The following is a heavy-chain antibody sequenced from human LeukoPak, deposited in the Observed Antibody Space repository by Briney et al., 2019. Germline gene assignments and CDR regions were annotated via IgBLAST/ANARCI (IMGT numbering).Heavy chain of an antibody. CDR1: GYTFTSYG. V-gene: IGHV1-18*01. CDR3: AGDMIVVVTNHDAFDI. CDR2: ISAYNGNT. Sequence: ASVKVSCKASGYTFTSYGISWVRQAPGQGLEWMGWISAYNGNTNYAQKLQGRVTMTTDTSTSTAYMELRSLRSDDTAVYYCAGDMIVVVTNHDAFDIWGQGTMVTVSS. D-gene: IGHD3-22*01. J-gene: IGHJ3*02.